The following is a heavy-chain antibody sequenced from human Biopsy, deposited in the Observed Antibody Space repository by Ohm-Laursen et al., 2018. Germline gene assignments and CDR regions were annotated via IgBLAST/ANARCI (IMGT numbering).Heavy chain of an antibody. CDR3: ARATNSTGWPYYYFYGMDV. CDR1: GGSISSDY. V-gene: IGHV4-59*01. D-gene: IGHD2/OR15-2a*01. CDR2: IYYSGST. J-gene: IGHJ6*02. Sequence: SKTLSLTCCVSGGSISSDYWSWIRQTPGKGLEWIGYIYYSGSTNYNPSLKSRVTISVDTSKNQFSLRLNSVTAADTAVYYCARATNSTGWPYYYFYGMDVWGQGTTVTVSS.